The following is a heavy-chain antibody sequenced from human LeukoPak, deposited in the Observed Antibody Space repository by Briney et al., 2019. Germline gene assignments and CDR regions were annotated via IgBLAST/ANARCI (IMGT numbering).Heavy chain of an antibody. Sequence: PSETLSLTCAVYGGSFSGYYGSWIRQPPGKGLEWIGEINHSGSTNYNPSLKSRVTISVDTSKNQFSLKLSSVTAADTAVYYCARLRSELGYYYDSSGYSDYWGQGTLVTVSS. CDR1: GGSFSGYY. V-gene: IGHV4-34*01. J-gene: IGHJ4*02. CDR3: ARLRSELGYYYDSSGYSDY. D-gene: IGHD3-22*01. CDR2: INHSGST.